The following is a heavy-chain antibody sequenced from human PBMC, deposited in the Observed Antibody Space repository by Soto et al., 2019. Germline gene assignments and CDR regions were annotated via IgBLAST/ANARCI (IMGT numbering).Heavy chain of an antibody. Sequence: SETPALTCAVYGASFSGYYWSWIRQPPGKGLEWIGEINHSGSTNYNPSLKGRVTISVDTSKNQFSLKLSCVAAAEPAVYYCARGRRIAARQGWFGPWGQGTLVTVSS. D-gene: IGHD6-6*01. CDR3: ARGRRIAARQGWFGP. J-gene: IGHJ5*02. CDR1: GASFSGYY. V-gene: IGHV4-34*01. CDR2: INHSGST.